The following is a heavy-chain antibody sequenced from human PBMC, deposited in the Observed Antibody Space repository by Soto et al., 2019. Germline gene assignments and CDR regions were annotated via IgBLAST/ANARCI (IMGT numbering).Heavy chain of an antibody. CDR3: ALTMVRGVIITDFRSTSDY. V-gene: IGHV3-30-3*01. D-gene: IGHD3-10*01. CDR2: ISYDGSNK. Sequence: GGSLRLSCAASGFTFSSYAMHWVRQAPGKGLEWVAVISYDGSNKYYADSVKGRFTISRDNSKNTLYLQMNSLRAEDTAVYYCALTMVRGVIITDFRSTSDYWGQGTLVTVSS. J-gene: IGHJ4*02. CDR1: GFTFSSYA.